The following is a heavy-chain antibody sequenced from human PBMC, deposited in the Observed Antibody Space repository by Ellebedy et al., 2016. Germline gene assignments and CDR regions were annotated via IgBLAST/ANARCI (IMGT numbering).Heavy chain of an antibody. CDR2: IIPIFGTA. V-gene: IGHV1-69*06. J-gene: IGHJ6*02. Sequence: SVKVSCXASGGTFSSYAISWVRQAPGQGLEWMGGIIPIFGTANYAQKFQGRVTITADKSTSTAYMELSSLRSEDTAVYYCASALTTTVRYCSGGSRYSRAKRGMDVWGQGTMVTVSS. CDR1: GGTFSSYA. CDR3: ASALTTTVRYCSGGSRYSRAKRGMDV. D-gene: IGHD2-15*01.